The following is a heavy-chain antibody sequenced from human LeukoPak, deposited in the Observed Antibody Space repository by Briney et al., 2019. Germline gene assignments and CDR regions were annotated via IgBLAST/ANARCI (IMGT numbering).Heavy chain of an antibody. Sequence: SETLSLTCTVSGGSISSGDYYWSWIRQPPGKGLEWIGYIYYSGSTYYNPSLKSRVTISVDTSKNQFSLKLSSVTAADTAVYYCARRPHYGDYVAFDYWGQGTLVTVSS. V-gene: IGHV4-30-4*01. CDR1: GGSISSGDYY. D-gene: IGHD4-17*01. CDR2: IYYSGST. CDR3: ARRPHYGDYVAFDY. J-gene: IGHJ4*02.